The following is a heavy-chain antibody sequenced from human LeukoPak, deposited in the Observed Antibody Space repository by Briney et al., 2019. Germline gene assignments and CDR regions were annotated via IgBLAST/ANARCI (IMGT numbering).Heavy chain of an antibody. Sequence: GGSLRLSCSASGFTFSSYAMHWGRQAPGKGLEYVSAISSNGGSTYYADSVKGRFTISRDNSKNTLYLQMSSLRAEDTAVYYCAREWEVIVTDNLFYWGQGTLVTVSS. CDR2: ISSNGGST. J-gene: IGHJ4*02. CDR3: AREWEVIVTDNLFY. CDR1: GFTFSSYA. D-gene: IGHD2-21*01. V-gene: IGHV3-64D*06.